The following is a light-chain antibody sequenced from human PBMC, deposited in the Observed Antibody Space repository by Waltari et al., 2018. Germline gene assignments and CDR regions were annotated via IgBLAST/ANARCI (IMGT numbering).Light chain of an antibody. J-gene: IGKJ2*01. CDR3: QQSYITPYT. Sequence: DIQMTQAPSSLSASVGDRVTMTCRTSQSITGHLNWFQQQPGKAPKLLIHSASALQSGDPSRFSGRGSGTHFTLTISSLQPEDFATYFCQQSYITPYTFGQGTKLEIK. CDR2: SAS. CDR1: QSITGH. V-gene: IGKV1-39*01.